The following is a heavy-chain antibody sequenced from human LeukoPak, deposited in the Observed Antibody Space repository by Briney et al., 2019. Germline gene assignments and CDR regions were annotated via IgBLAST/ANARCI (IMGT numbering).Heavy chain of an antibody. CDR2: INWNGGST. V-gene: IGHV3-20*04. J-gene: IGHJ4*02. CDR1: GFTFDDYG. CDR3: AKDMVRGVIITPYYFDY. Sequence: GGSLRLSCAASGFTFDDYGMSWVRRAPGKGLEWVSGINWNGGSTGYADSVKGRFTISRDNAKNTLYLQMNSLRAEDTAVYYCAKDMVRGVIITPYYFDYWGQGTLVTVSS. D-gene: IGHD3-10*01.